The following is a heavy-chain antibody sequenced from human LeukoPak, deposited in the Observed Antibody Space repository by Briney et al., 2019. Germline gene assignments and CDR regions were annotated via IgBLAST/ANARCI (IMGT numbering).Heavy chain of an antibody. D-gene: IGHD1-26*01. CDR3: ARDPVEWELLLDY. J-gene: IGHJ4*02. Sequence: PGGSLRLSCAASGFTFSSYWMGWVRQAPGKRLEWVANMNIDRSEKYYADSAKGRFTISRDNARNSVYLQMNSLRVEDTAVYYCARDPVEWELLLDYWGQGTLVTVSS. V-gene: IGHV3-7*01. CDR1: GFTFSSYW. CDR2: MNIDRSEK.